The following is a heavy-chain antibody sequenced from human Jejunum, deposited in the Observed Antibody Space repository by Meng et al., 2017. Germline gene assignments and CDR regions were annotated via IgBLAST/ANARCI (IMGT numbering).Heavy chain of an antibody. Sequence: GGSLRLSCAASGFIFSNYGMNWVRQAPGNGLEYVAGINKNGGSTNYADSVKGRFTISRDNSKRILYLQMGSLRAEDTAVYYCATTADNAFDIWGQGAMVTGSS. CDR1: GFIFSNYG. V-gene: IGHV3-64*02. D-gene: IGHD4-11*01. J-gene: IGHJ3*02. CDR3: ATTADNAFDI. CDR2: INKNGGST.